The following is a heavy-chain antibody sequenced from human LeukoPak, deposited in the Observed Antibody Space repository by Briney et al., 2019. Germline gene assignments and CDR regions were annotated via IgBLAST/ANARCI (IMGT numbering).Heavy chain of an antibody. CDR1: GFTFSSYA. D-gene: IGHD3-22*01. CDR2: ISSNGGST. CDR3: AKDRYDSSEGWIDY. J-gene: IGHJ4*02. Sequence: GGSLRLSCAASGFTFSSYAMHWVRQAPGKGLEYVSAISSNGGSTYYANSVKGRFTISRDNSKNTLYLQMGSLRAEDMAVYYCAKDRYDSSEGWIDYWGQGTLVTVSS. V-gene: IGHV3-64*01.